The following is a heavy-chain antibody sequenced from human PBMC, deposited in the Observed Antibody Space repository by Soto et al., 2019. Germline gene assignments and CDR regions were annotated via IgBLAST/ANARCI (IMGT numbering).Heavy chain of an antibody. D-gene: IGHD6-19*01. V-gene: IGHV1-18*01. J-gene: IGHJ3*02. CDR3: ARVRNSGSYDDFDI. Sequence: ASVKVSCKASGYSFTTYGISWVRQAPGQGLEGMGWISAYNGNTNYAQNLQGRVTMTTDTSTSTAYMELGSLRSDDTAVYYCARVRNSGSYDDFDIWGQGTMVTVSS. CDR1: GYSFTTYG. CDR2: ISAYNGNT.